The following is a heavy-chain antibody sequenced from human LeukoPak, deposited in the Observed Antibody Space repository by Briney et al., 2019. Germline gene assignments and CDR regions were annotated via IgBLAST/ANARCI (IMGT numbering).Heavy chain of an antibody. V-gene: IGHV3-30*04. J-gene: IGHJ4*02. Sequence: GGSLRLSCAASGFTFSSYAMHWVRQAPGKGLEWVAVISYDGSNKYYADSVKGRFTISRDNSKNTLYLQMNSLRAEDTAVYYCARGHIVVVTAIPLLYWGQGTLVTVSS. CDR2: ISYDGSNK. CDR1: GFTFSSYA. D-gene: IGHD2-21*02. CDR3: ARGHIVVVTAIPLLY.